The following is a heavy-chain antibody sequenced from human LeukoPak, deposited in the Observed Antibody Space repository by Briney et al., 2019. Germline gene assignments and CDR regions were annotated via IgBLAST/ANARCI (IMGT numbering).Heavy chain of an antibody. J-gene: IGHJ4*02. D-gene: IGHD2-15*01. CDR2: FHYIEGT. Sequence: PSQTLSLTCTVSGGSVSSGDYYWSWIRQPPGKGLEWIAYFHYIEGTFYNPSLKSRVTILMDRSKNHLSLNLNSVTVADTAVYYCASYSGPRAFDYWGQGILVTVSS. CDR1: GGSVSSGDYY. V-gene: IGHV4-30-4*01. CDR3: ASYSGPRAFDY.